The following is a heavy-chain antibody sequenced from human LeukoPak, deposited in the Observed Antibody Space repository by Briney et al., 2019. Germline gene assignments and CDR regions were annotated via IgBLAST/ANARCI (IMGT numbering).Heavy chain of an antibody. Sequence: SETLSLTCTVSGGSISRSGYYWGWIRQPPGKGLEWIGTIYYSGTTYYNPSLKSRVTISVDTSKNQFSLRLSSVTAAVTAVYYCARASYSYDISGWVPFDYWGQGTLVTVSS. CDR1: GGSISRSGYY. CDR2: IYYSGTT. V-gene: IGHV4-39*07. D-gene: IGHD3-22*01. CDR3: ARASYSYDISGWVPFDY. J-gene: IGHJ4*02.